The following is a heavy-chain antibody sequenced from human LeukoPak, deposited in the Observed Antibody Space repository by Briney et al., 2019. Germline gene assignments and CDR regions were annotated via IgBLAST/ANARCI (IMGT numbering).Heavy chain of an antibody. CDR3: ARDTMVGATTFDY. Sequence: ASVKVSCKASGYTFTGYYMHWVRQAPGQGLEWTGWINPNSGGTNYAQKFQGRVTMTRDTSISTAYMELSRLRSDDTAVYYCARDTMVGATTFDYWGQGTLVTVSS. CDR2: INPNSGGT. J-gene: IGHJ4*02. CDR1: GYTFTGYY. D-gene: IGHD1-26*01. V-gene: IGHV1-2*02.